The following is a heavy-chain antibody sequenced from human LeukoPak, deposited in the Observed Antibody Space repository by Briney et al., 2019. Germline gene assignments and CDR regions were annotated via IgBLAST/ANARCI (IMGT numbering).Heavy chain of an antibody. J-gene: IGHJ6*03. Sequence: SETLSLACSGSNYSISNSLYWGWLRQPPGKGLEWIGSIYRSGSTFYNPSLKSRVTISLDTSKNQFSLKLSSVTAADTAVYFCARGTYGYYMDVWGKGTTVAVSS. CDR2: IYRSGST. D-gene: IGHD4-17*01. CDR3: ARGTYGYYMDV. CDR1: NYSISNSLY. V-gene: IGHV4-38-2*02.